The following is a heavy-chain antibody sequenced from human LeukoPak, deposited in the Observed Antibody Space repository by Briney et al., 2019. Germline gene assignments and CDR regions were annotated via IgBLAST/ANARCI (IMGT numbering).Heavy chain of an antibody. V-gene: IGHV3-64*01. Sequence: GGSLRLSCAASGFTFSSYAMHWVRQAPGKGLEYVSAISSNGGSTYYANSVKGRFTISRDNSKNTLYLQMNSLRAEDTAVYYCARDLGVTTAGGAFDIWGQGTMVTVSS. D-gene: IGHD4-17*01. CDR3: ARDLGVTTAGGAFDI. CDR2: ISSNGGST. CDR1: GFTFSSYA. J-gene: IGHJ3*02.